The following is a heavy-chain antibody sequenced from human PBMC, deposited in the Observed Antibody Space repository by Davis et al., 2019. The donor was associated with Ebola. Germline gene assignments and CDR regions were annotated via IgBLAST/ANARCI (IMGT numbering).Heavy chain of an antibody. CDR2: IYSGGST. CDR3: ARDGRGFWSGQLLGYYGMDV. Sequence: GESLKISCAASGFTVSSNYMSWVRQAPGKGLEWVSVIYSGGSTYYADSVKGRFTISRDNSKNTLYLQMNSLRAEDTAVYYCARDGRGFWSGQLLGYYGMDVWGQGTTVTVSS. CDR1: GFTVSSNY. J-gene: IGHJ6*02. V-gene: IGHV3-53*01. D-gene: IGHD3-3*01.